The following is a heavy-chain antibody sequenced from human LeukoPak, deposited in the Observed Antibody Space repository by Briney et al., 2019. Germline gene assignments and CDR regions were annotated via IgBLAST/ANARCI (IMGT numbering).Heavy chain of an antibody. CDR2: IYYSGTT. V-gene: IGHV4-30-4*07. D-gene: IGHD1-26*01. J-gene: IGHJ4*02. CDR1: GTSITYGGYT. Sequence: SETLSLTCAVSGTSITYGGYTWNWIRQPPGKGLEWIGYIYYSGTTFYNPSFKSRVTMSLESAKNQLSLKLRSVTAADTAVYYCARGHWEQDTSTYAYWGQGSLVTVSS. CDR3: ARGHWEQDTSTYAY.